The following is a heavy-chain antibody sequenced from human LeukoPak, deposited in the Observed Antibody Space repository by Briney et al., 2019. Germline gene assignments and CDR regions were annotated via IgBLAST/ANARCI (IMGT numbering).Heavy chain of an antibody. CDR2: ISWNSGSI. V-gene: IGHV3-9*03. D-gene: IGHD3-22*01. CDR1: GFTFDDYA. CDR3: AKGYDSSGFDAFDI. J-gene: IGHJ3*02. Sequence: GGSLRLSCAASGFTFDDYAMHWLRQAPGKGLEWVSGISWNSGSIGYADSVKGRFTISRDNAKNSLYLQMNSLRAEDMALYYCAKGYDSSGFDAFDIWGQGTMVTVSS.